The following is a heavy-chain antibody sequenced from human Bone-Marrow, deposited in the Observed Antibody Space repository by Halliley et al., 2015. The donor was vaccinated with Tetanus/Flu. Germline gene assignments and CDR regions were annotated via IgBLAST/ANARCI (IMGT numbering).Heavy chain of an antibody. J-gene: IGHJ4*02. CDR2: ITPSNGTA. V-gene: IGHV1-18*01. CDR3: ARGGIAADHFDY. Sequence: DWMGWITPSNGTADYAQKFQGRVTGTTDTAASTVYMELRSLTSDDTAIYYCARGGIAADHFDYWGQGTLITVSS. D-gene: IGHD2-21*01.